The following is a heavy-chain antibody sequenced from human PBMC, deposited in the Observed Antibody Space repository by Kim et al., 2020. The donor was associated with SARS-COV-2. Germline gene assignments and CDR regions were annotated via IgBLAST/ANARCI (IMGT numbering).Heavy chain of an antibody. J-gene: IGHJ3*02. CDR2: TYYRSKWYN. CDR3: ATYQLLSTEAERGAFDI. CDR1: GDSVSSNSAA. Sequence: SQTLSLTCAISGDSVSSNSAAWNWIRQSPSRGLEWLGRTYYRSKWYNDYAVSVKSRITINPDTSKNQFSLQLNSVTPEDTAVYYCATYQLLSTEAERGAFDIWGQGTMVTVSS. V-gene: IGHV6-1*01. D-gene: IGHD2-2*01.